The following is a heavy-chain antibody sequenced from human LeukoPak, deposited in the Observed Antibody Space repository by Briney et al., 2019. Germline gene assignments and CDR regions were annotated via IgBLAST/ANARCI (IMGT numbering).Heavy chain of an antibody. V-gene: IGHV3-30*02. CDR1: GFTFSSYG. J-gene: IGHJ4*02. D-gene: IGHD3-22*01. CDR2: IRYDGSNK. Sequence: HPGGSLRLSCAASGFTFSSYGMHWVRQAPGKGLEWVAFIRYDGSNKYYADSVKGRFNISRDNSKNTLYLQMNSLRAEDTAVYYRARESESYDSSGSVFGFWGQGTLVTVSS. CDR3: ARESESYDSSGSVFGF.